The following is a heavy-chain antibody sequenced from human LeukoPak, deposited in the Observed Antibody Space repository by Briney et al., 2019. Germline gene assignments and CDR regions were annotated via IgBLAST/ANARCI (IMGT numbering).Heavy chain of an antibody. CDR2: INHSGST. CDR1: GASFSTYY. Sequence: SETLSLTCAVHGASFSTYYWSWLRQPPGKGLEWIGEINHSGSTNYNPSLKSRVTISVDTSKNQFSLKLSSVTAADTAVYYCARGRIVGATSPLVYWGQGTLVTVSS. J-gene: IGHJ4*02. D-gene: IGHD1-26*01. V-gene: IGHV4-34*01. CDR3: ARGRIVGATSPLVY.